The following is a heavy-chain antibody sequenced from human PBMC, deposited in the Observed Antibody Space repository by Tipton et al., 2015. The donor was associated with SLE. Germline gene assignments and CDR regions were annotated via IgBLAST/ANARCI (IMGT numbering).Heavy chain of an antibody. CDR1: GYTFSNFP. V-gene: IGHV7-4-1*02. J-gene: IGHJ4*02. CDR3: AKKGEGYSQFHY. D-gene: IGHD3-16*01. Sequence: QLVQSGSELKKPGASVKVSCKTSGYTFSNFPIHWVRQAPGQGLEWMGWINTNTETPTYAQAFTGRFVFSLDTSVATAYLQINSLGAEDTAVYYCAKKGEGYSQFHYWGQGTLVTVSS. CDR2: INTNTETP.